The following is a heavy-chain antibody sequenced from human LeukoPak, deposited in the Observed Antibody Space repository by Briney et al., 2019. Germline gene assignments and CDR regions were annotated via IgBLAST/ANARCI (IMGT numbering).Heavy chain of an antibody. V-gene: IGHV3-48*01. D-gene: IGHD6-19*01. Sequence: GGSLRLSCAASGFTFSSYSMNWVRQAPGKGLEWVSYISSSSSTIYYADSVKGRFTISRDNAKNSLYLQMNSLRAEDTAVYYCARNSGWYGGYFDYWGQGTLVTVSS. CDR3: ARNSGWYGGYFDY. CDR2: ISSSSSTI. J-gene: IGHJ4*02. CDR1: GFTFSSYS.